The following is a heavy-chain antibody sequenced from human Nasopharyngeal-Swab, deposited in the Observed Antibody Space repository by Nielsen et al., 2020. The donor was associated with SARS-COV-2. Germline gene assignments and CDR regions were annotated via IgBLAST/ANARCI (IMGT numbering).Heavy chain of an antibody. CDR2: IYGGDST. Sequence: GESLKISCAVSGFTVSSTYMSWVRQAPGQGLEWVSVIYGGDSTYYADSVRGRFTVTRHISENTLYLQMNSLRAEDTAVYYCASSPSRGWYEYHLDSWGQGTLVTVSS. CDR3: ASSPSRGWYEYHLDS. CDR1: GFTVSSTY. J-gene: IGHJ4*02. V-gene: IGHV3-53*04. D-gene: IGHD6-19*01.